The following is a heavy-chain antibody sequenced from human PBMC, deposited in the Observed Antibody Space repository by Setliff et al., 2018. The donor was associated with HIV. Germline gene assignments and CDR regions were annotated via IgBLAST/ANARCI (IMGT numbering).Heavy chain of an antibody. CDR2: IKSKSDGGTT. CDR3: TTVVDYDNSDATDH. CDR1: GFSFSNAW. V-gene: IGHV3-15*07. D-gene: IGHD3-22*01. Sequence: PGGSLRLSCTGSGFSFSNAWMNWVRQAPGKGLEWVGRIKSKSDGGTTDYAPPVKGRFSTSRDDSKSTQYLQMNCLSPEDTGIYYSTTVVDYDNSDATDHWGPGSLVTVSS. J-gene: IGHJ4*02.